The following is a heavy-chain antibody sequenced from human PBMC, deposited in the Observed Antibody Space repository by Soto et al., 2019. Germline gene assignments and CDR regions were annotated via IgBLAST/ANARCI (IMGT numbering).Heavy chain of an antibody. CDR2: ISYDGSNK. J-gene: IGHJ4*02. CDR3: AKEGQGPAAGNDY. Sequence: GGSLRLSCAASGFTFSSYGMHWVRQAPGKGLEWVAVISYDGSNKYYADSVKGRFTISRDNSKNTLYLQMNSLRAEDTAVYYCAKEGQGPAAGNDYWGQGTLVTVSS. D-gene: IGHD6-13*01. V-gene: IGHV3-30*18. CDR1: GFTFSSYG.